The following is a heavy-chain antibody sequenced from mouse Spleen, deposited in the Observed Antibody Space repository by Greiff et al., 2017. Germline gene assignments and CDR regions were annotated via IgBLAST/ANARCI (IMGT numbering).Heavy chain of an antibody. V-gene: IGHV3-6*01. D-gene: IGHD2-2*01. Sequence: EVKLQESGPGLVKPSQSLSLTCSVTGYSITSGYYWNWIRQFPGNKLEWMGYISYDGSNNYNPSLKNRISITRDTSKNQFFLKLNSVTTEDTATYYCARGGLRLYAMDYWGQGTSVTVSS. J-gene: IGHJ4*01. CDR2: ISYDGSN. CDR3: ARGGLRLYAMDY. CDR1: GYSITSGYY.